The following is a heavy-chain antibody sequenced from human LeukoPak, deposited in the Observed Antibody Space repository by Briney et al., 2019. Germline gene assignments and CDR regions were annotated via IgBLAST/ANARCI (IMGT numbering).Heavy chain of an antibody. CDR1: GFTFSSYG. V-gene: IGHV3-30*18. J-gene: IGHJ4*02. Sequence: GGSLRLSCAASGFTFSSYGIHWVRQAPGKGLEWVAVISYDGSNNYYADSVKGRFTISRDNSKNTLYLQMNSLRAEDTAVYYCAKDWDSGSYYIPFDYWGQGTLVTVSS. D-gene: IGHD1-26*01. CDR3: AKDWDSGSYYIPFDY. CDR2: ISYDGSNN.